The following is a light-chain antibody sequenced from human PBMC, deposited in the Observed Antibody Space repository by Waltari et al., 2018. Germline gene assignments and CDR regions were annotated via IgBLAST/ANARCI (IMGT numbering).Light chain of an antibody. J-gene: IGKJ2*01. CDR3: QQYDKWLRYS. CDR1: QSISTN. CDR2: GAS. V-gene: IGKV3-15*01. Sequence: IVMTQSPATLSVSPGERATLSCRASQSISTNLAWFQEKPGQAPRLLIYGASPRATCVPARFSGSGSGTYFTLVISSLQSEDFAVYYCQQYDKWLRYSFGQGTKLEIK.